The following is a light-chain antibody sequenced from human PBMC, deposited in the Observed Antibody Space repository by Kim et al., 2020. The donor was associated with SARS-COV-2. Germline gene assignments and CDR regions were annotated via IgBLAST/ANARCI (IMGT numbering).Light chain of an antibody. CDR3: QQYGSSPGHT. Sequence: VLTQSPGNLSLSPGERATLSCRASQSVRSSYLAWYQQKPGQAPRLLIYGASSRATGIPDRFTGTGSGTDFTLTINSLEPEDFAVYYCQQYGSSPGHTFGQGAKLEI. CDR2: GAS. V-gene: IGKV3-20*01. J-gene: IGKJ2*01. CDR1: QSVRSSY.